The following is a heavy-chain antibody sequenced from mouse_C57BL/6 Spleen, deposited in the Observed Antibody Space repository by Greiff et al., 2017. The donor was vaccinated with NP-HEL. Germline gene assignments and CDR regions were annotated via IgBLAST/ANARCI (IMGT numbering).Heavy chain of an antibody. V-gene: IGHV2-2*01. CDR3: TRNDYYGSSSRWYFDV. D-gene: IGHD1-1*01. J-gene: IGHJ1*03. CDR2: IWSGGST. Sequence: QVQLKQSGPGLVQPSQSLSITCTVSGFSLTSYGVHWVRQSPGKGLEWLGVIWSGGSTDYNAAFISRLSISKNNSRSQVFFKMNSLQADDTAIYCCTRNDYYGSSSRWYFDVWGTGTTVTVSS. CDR1: GFSLTSYG.